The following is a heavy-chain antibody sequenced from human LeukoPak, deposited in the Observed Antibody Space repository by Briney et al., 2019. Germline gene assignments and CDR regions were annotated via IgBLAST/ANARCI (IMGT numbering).Heavy chain of an antibody. J-gene: IGHJ6*03. D-gene: IGHD3-3*01. CDR3: ARGAYDFWSGYYYYYYYMDV. CDR1: GYTFTSYD. V-gene: IGHV1-8*01. Sequence: ASVKVSCKASGYTFTSYDINWVRQATGQGLEWMGWMNPNSGNTGYAQKFQGRVTMTRNTSISTAYMELSSLRSEDTAVYYCARGAYDFWSGYYYYYYYMDVWGKGTTVTVSS. CDR2: MNPNSGNT.